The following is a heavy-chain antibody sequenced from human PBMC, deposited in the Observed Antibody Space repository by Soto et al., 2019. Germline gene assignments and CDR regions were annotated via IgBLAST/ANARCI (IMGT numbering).Heavy chain of an antibody. V-gene: IGHV4-31*03. CDR2: IYYSGST. D-gene: IGHD3-22*01. Sequence: TLSLTCTVSCGSISSGGYYWSWIRQHPGKGLEWIGYIYYSGSTYYNPSLKSRVTISVDTSKNQFSLKLSSVTAADTAVYYCARGLNRYDSSGYYYYYGMDVWGQGTTVTVSS. CDR1: CGSISSGGYY. CDR3: ARGLNRYDSSGYYYYYGMDV. J-gene: IGHJ6*02.